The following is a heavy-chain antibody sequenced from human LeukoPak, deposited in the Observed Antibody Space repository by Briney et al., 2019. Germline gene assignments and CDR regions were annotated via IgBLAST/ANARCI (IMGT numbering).Heavy chain of an antibody. CDR3: AGDRNSDWYSPLDY. CDR1: GFTFSSYG. CDR2: ISAGGSGT. V-gene: IGHV3-23*01. Sequence: PGGSLRLSCAGSGFTFSSYGISWVRQAPGKGLEWVSGISAGGSGTYYADSVKGRFTISRDNSRNTVYMQMDSLRAEDTAIYYCAGDRNSDWYSPLDYWGQGSQVTVSP. D-gene: IGHD6-19*01. J-gene: IGHJ4*02.